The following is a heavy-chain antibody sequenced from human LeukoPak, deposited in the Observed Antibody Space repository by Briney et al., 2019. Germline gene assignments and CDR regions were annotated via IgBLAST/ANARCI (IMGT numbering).Heavy chain of an antibody. CDR1: GFTFSSYA. CDR3: ANGMVQGVRNTWFDP. J-gene: IGHJ5*02. D-gene: IGHD3-10*01. Sequence: PGGSLRLSCAASGFTFSSYAMSWVRQAPGKGLEWVSAISGSGGSTYYADPVKGRFTISRDNSKNTLYLQMNSLRAEDTAVYYCANGMVQGVRNTWFDPWGQGTLVTVSS. CDR2: ISGSGGST. V-gene: IGHV3-23*01.